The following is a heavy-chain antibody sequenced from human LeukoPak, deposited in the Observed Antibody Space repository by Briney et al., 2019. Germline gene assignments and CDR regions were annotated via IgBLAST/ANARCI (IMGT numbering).Heavy chain of an antibody. CDR1: GGSFSGYY. CDR3: ASTWIQLWPGEPKAGKYFDY. J-gene: IGHJ4*02. V-gene: IGHV4-34*01. Sequence: PSETLSLTCAVYGGSFSGYYWSWIRQPPGKGLERIGEINHSGSTNYNPSLKSRVTISVDTSKNQFSLKLSSVTAADTAVYYCASTWIQLWPGEPKAGKYFDYWGQGTLVTVSS. CDR2: INHSGST. D-gene: IGHD5-18*01.